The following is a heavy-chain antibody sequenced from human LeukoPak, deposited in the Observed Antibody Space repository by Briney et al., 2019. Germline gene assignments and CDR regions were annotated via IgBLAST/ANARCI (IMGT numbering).Heavy chain of an antibody. D-gene: IGHD2-21*02. V-gene: IGHV5-51*01. J-gene: IGHJ2*01. Sequence: KNGESLKISCKGSGYSFSSYWIGWVRHMPGKGLEWMGIIYPGDSDTRYNPSFQGQVTISADKSISTASLQWSSLKASDTAMYYCARLGTYCGGDCTNWCFDLWGRGTLVTVSS. CDR3: ARLGTYCGGDCTNWCFDL. CDR2: IYPGDSDT. CDR1: GYSFSSYW.